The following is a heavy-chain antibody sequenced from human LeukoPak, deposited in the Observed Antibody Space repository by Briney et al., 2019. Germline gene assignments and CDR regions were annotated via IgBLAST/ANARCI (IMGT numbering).Heavy chain of an antibody. CDR3: ARVYYPHAFDI. CDR1: GGSFSGYY. CDR2: ISSSGSTI. Sequence: LSLTCAVYGGSFSGYYWSWIRQPPGKGLEWVSYISSSGSTIYYADSVKGRFTISRDNAKNSLYLQMNSLRAEDTAVYYCARVYYPHAFDIWGQGTMVTVSS. V-gene: IGHV3-11*01. D-gene: IGHD1-26*01. J-gene: IGHJ3*02.